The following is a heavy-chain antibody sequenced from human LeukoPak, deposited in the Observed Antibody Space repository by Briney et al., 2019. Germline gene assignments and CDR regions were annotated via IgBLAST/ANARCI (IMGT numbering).Heavy chain of an antibody. V-gene: IGHV4-30-4*08. CDR3: ARGLRFLEWFIEWFDP. J-gene: IGHJ5*02. CDR2: IYYSGST. CDR1: GGSISSGDYY. Sequence: SETLSLTCTVSGGSISSGDYYWSWIRQPPGKGLEWIGYIYYSGSTYYNPSLKSRVTISVDTSKNQFSLKLSSVTAADTAVYYCARGLRFLEWFIEWFDPWGQGTLVTVSS. D-gene: IGHD3-3*01.